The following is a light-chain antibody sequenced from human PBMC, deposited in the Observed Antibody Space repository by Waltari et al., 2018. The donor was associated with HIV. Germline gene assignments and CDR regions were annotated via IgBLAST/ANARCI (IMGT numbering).Light chain of an antibody. CDR3: QVWVTTSAHRV. V-gene: IGLV3-21*01. J-gene: IGLJ3*02. CDR2: DDS. Sequence: SYVLTQPPFVSAAPGKTSSLPCSVNNIGRESVQWYQQKPGQAPVLVIYDDSDRPSGIPERFSGSSSGNTATLSISRVESGDEADYYCQVWVTTSAHRVFGGGTKLSVL. CDR1: NIGRES.